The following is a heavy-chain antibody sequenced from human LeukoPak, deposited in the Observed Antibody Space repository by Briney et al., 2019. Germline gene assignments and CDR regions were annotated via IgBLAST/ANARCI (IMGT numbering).Heavy chain of an antibody. D-gene: IGHD3-10*01. Sequence: SGGSLRLSCAASGFTFSSYAMSWVRQAPGKGLELVSAISGSGGSTYYADSVKGRFTISRDNSKNTLYLQMNSLRAEDTAVYYCAKDTAYYYGSGSFYFDYWGQGTLVTVSS. CDR2: ISGSGGST. V-gene: IGHV3-23*01. CDR3: AKDTAYYYGSGSFYFDY. CDR1: GFTFSSYA. J-gene: IGHJ4*02.